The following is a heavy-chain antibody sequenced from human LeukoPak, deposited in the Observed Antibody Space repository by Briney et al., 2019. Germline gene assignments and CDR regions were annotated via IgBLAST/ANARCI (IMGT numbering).Heavy chain of an antibody. Sequence: GESLKISCKASGYSFTNFWIGWVRQMPGKGLEWMGIIFPGDSDTRYSPSFQGQVTISADKSITTAYMQWSSLKASDTAIYYCVRQRPFFSGPYFDYWSQGTLATVSS. CDR1: GYSFTNFW. CDR2: IFPGDSDT. J-gene: IGHJ4*02. D-gene: IGHD2-8*02. CDR3: VRQRPFFSGPYFDY. V-gene: IGHV5-51*01.